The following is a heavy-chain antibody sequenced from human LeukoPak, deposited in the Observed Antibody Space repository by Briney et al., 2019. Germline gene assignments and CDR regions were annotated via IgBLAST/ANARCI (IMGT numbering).Heavy chain of an antibody. D-gene: IGHD3-16*01. J-gene: IGHJ5*02. Sequence: GGSLRLSCTASGFTFTDYYMTWIRQAPGKGLEWLSYISNDGNTVSYVDSVKGRFTISRDNARNSIYLQIDSLRVDDTAMYYCTRDRRFRLHDPRGQGVLVTVSS. CDR2: ISNDGNTV. CDR3: TRDRRFRLHDP. CDR1: GFTFTDYY. V-gene: IGHV3-11*01.